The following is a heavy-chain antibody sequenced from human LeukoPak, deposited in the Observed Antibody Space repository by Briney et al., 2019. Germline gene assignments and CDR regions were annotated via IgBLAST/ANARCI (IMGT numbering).Heavy chain of an antibody. CDR1: GLTFSSYS. V-gene: IGHV3-21*01. J-gene: IGHJ5*02. CDR2: ISSGSSYI. D-gene: IGHD3-3*01. Sequence: PGGSLRLSCAASGLTFSSYSMNWVRQAPGKGLEWVSSISSGSSYIYYADSVKGRFTISRDNAKNSLYLQMNSLRAEDTAVYYCARKLRFLNWFDPWGQGTLVTVSS. CDR3: ARKLRFLNWFDP.